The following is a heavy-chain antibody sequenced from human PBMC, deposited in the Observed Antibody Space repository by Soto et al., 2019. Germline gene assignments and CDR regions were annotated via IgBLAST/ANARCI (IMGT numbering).Heavy chain of an antibody. J-gene: IGHJ6*02. V-gene: IGHV1-69*01. CDR1: GGTFSSYA. CDR2: IIPIFGTA. Sequence: QVQLVQSGAEVKKPGSSVKVSCKASGGTFSSYAISWVRQAPGQGLEWMGGIIPIFGTANYAQKFQGRVTTTADESTSTAYMELSSPRSDDTAVYYCARAADGDLGYYYYGMDVWGQGTTVTVSS. D-gene: IGHD7-27*01. CDR3: ARAADGDLGYYYYGMDV.